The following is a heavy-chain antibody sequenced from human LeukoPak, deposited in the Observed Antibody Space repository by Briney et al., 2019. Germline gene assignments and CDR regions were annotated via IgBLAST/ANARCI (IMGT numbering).Heavy chain of an antibody. CDR2: ISSSGSTI. Sequence: GGSLRLSCAASGFTFSSYEMNWVRQAPGKGLEWVSYISSSGSTIYYADSVKGRFTISRDNAKNSLYLQMNSLRAEDTAVYYCARRYYDSSEWGQGTLVTVSS. CDR3: ARRYYDSSE. V-gene: IGHV3-48*03. CDR1: GFTFSSYE. D-gene: IGHD3-22*01. J-gene: IGHJ4*02.